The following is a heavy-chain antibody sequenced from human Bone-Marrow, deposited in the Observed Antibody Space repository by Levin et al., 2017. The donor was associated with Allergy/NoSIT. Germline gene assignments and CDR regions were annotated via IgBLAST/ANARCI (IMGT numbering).Heavy chain of an antibody. Sequence: GESLKISCAASGFTFSSNTFGMHWVRQAPGKGLEWLGVFTYDGTEIHYADSVRGRFTVSRGDAENTFYLQMNSLSADDTAVYYCAREQGSGYYRTADFWGQGTLVIVSS. CDR1: GFTFSSNTFG. CDR2: FTYDGTEI. D-gene: IGHD3-22*01. CDR3: AREQGSGYYRTADF. J-gene: IGHJ4*02. V-gene: IGHV3-30*03.